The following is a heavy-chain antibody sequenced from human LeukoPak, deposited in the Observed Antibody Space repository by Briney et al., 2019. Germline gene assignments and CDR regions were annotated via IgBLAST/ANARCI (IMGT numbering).Heavy chain of an antibody. CDR2: IYSGGST. CDR3: AKGHYDILTGYYL. D-gene: IGHD3-9*01. CDR1: GFTVSSNY. J-gene: IGHJ4*02. Sequence: GGSLRLSCAASGFTVSSNYMSWVRQAPGKGLEWVSVIYSGGSTYYADSVKGRFTISRDNSKNTLYLQMNSLRAEDTAVYYCAKGHYDILTGYYLWGQGTLVTVSS. V-gene: IGHV3-66*01.